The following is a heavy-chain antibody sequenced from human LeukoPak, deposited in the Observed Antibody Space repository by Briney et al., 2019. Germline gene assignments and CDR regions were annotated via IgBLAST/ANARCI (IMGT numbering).Heavy chain of an antibody. J-gene: IGHJ4*02. D-gene: IGHD2-2*01. CDR2: IIPIFGTA. Sequence: SVKVSCKASGGTFSSSAINWVRQAPGQGLEWMGGIIPIFGTANYAQKFQGRVTITADESTSTAYMELSSLRSEDTAVYYCARDKREPYQPRVRVPSFDYWGQGTLVTVSS. CDR3: ARDKREPYQPRVRVPSFDY. CDR1: GGTFSSSA. V-gene: IGHV1-69*13.